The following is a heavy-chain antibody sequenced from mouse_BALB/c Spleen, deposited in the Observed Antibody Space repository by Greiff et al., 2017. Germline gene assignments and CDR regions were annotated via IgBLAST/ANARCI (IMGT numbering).Heavy chain of an antibody. D-gene: IGHD1-1*02. J-gene: IGHJ4*01. Sequence: EVQVVESGGGLVQPGGSLKLSCAASGFTFSSYGMSWVRQTPDKRLELVATINSNGGSTYYPDSVKGRFTISRDNAKNTLYLQMSSLKSEDTAMYYCARDSGSRWAMDYWGQGTSVTVSS. CDR1: GFTFSSYG. V-gene: IGHV5-6-3*01. CDR2: INSNGGST. CDR3: ARDSGSRWAMDY.